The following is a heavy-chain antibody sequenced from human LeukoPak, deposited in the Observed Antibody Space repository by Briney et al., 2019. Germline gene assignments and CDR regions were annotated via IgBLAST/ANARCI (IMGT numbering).Heavy chain of an antibody. V-gene: IGHV3-33*01. CDR2: IWYDGSNK. CDR3: AREALYYDILTGYYGVDYFDY. Sequence: GRSLRLSCAASGFTFSSYGMHWVRQAPGKGLEWVAVIWYDGSNKYYADSVEGRFTISRDNSKNTLYLQMNSLRAEDTAVYYCAREALYYDILTGYYGVDYFDYWGQGTLVTVSS. D-gene: IGHD3-9*01. CDR1: GFTFSSYG. J-gene: IGHJ4*02.